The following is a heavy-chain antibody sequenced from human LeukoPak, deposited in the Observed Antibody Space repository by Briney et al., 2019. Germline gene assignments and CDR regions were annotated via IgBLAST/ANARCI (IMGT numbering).Heavy chain of an antibody. CDR1: GYTFTGYY. CDR3: ARGTIGSYSSVHD. J-gene: IGHJ1*01. CDR2: INPKSGGI. D-gene: IGHD1-26*01. Sequence: ASVKVSCKASGYTFTGYYIHWVRQAPGQGLEWVGWINPKSGGIDYAQRLQGRVTMTTDTSIATAYMELSRLTPDDTAVYFCARGTIGSYSSVHDWGQGTLVTVYS. V-gene: IGHV1-2*02.